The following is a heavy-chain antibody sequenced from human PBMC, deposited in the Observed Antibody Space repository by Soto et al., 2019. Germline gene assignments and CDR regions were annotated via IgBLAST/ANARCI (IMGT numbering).Heavy chain of an antibody. CDR2: ISYDGSNK. CDR1: GFTFSSYA. CDR3: AGDRSSSWYLILQH. J-gene: IGHJ1*01. D-gene: IGHD6-13*01. Sequence: QVQLVESGGGVVQPGRSLRLSCAASGFTFSSYAMHWVRQAPGKGLEWVAVISYDGSNKYYADSVKGRFTISRDNSKNTLYLQMNSLRAEDTAVYYCAGDRSSSWYLILQHWGQGTLVTVSS. V-gene: IGHV3-30-3*01.